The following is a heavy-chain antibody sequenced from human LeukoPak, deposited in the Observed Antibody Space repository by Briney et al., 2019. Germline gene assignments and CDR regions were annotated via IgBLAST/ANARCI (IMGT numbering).Heavy chain of an antibody. D-gene: IGHD1-26*01. CDR2: IIPIFGTA. CDR3: ARTPHSGSYTNWFDP. CDR1: GGTFSSYA. Sequence: ASVKVSCKASGGTFSSYAISWVRQAPGQGLEWMGGIIPIFGTANYAQKFQGRVTITADKSTSTAYMELSSLRSEDTAVYYCARTPHSGSYTNWFDPWGQGTLVTVSS. J-gene: IGHJ5*02. V-gene: IGHV1-69*06.